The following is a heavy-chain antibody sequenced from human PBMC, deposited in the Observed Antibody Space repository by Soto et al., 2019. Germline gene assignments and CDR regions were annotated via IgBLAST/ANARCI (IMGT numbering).Heavy chain of an antibody. CDR2: ISAGGSTT. J-gene: IGHJ4*02. Sequence: EVQLLESGGGLVQPGGSLRLSCAASGFTFTNYAMTWVRQAPGQGLEWVSTISAGGSTTFYADSVKGRFTVSRDTSKNTLFLQMNSLRLDDTAVYFCARGTFGPDFWGQGTLVIVSS. CDR3: ARGTFGPDF. D-gene: IGHD3-3*02. CDR1: GFTFTNYA. V-gene: IGHV3-23*01.